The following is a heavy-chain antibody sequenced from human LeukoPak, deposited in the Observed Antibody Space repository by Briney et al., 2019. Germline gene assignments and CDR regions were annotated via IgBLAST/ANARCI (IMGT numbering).Heavy chain of an antibody. CDR2: INPNSGGT. Sequence: ASVTVSCKVSGYTLTELSMHWVRQAPGQGLEWMGWINPNSGGTNYAQKFQGWVTMTRDTSISTAYMELSRLRSDDTAVYYCARALYSGYDYAWFDPWGQGTLVTVSS. V-gene: IGHV1-2*04. CDR3: ARALYSGYDYAWFDP. D-gene: IGHD5-12*01. CDR1: GYTLTELS. J-gene: IGHJ5*02.